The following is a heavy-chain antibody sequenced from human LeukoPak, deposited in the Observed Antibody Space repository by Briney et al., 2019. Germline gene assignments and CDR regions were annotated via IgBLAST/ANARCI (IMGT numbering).Heavy chain of an antibody. D-gene: IGHD6-19*01. CDR1: GDSITSRTSC. V-gene: IGHV4-39*01. CDR3: ARHVAVAANYDY. Sequence: SETLSLTCTVSGDSITSRTSCWSWIRQPPGKGLEWITCMYHTGDTFYSPSLRSRVTISIDTYKNQFSLKLSSVTAADTALYYCARHVAVAANYDYWGQGSLVIVSS. CDR2: MYHTGDT. J-gene: IGHJ4*02.